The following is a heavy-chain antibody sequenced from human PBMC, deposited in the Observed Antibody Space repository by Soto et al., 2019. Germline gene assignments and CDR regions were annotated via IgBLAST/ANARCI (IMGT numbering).Heavy chain of an antibody. J-gene: IGHJ6*02. V-gene: IGHV4-34*01. CDR1: GGSFSGYY. D-gene: IGHD5-12*01. Sequence: SETLSLTCAVYGGSFSGYYWSWIRQPPGKGLEWIGEINHSGSTNYNPSLKSRVTISVDTSKNQFPLKLSSVTAADTAVYYCARGLAKYYYYGMDVWGQGTTVTVSS. CDR3: ARGLAKYYYYGMDV. CDR2: INHSGST.